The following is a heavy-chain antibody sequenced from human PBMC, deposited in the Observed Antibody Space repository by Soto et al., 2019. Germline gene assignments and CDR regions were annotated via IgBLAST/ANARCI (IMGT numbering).Heavy chain of an antibody. D-gene: IGHD3-22*01. CDR2: ISYSSTYI. CDR1: GFTFSNYD. V-gene: IGHV3-21*01. Sequence: PGGSLRLSCVRSGFTFSNYDMNWVRQAPGKGLEWVSTISYSSTYIYYADSVQGRFTVSRDNAKNSPYLQINCLRSEDTAVYYCARDRKGGDGGHYSNYYGMDVWDQGTTGTVSS. CDR3: ARDRKGGDGGHYSNYYGMDV. J-gene: IGHJ6*02.